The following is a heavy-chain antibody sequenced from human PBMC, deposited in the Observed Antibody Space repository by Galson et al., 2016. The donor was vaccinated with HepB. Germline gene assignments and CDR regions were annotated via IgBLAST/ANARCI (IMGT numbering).Heavy chain of an antibody. J-gene: IGHJ6*03. V-gene: IGHV3-30*12. CDR3: ARDPKAARQVYYYYYYMDV. Sequence: SLRLSCAGSGFTFSTYVMHWVRQAPGKGPQWVTVISNDGNIKTYAESVKGRFTISRDNSRNTVFLQMNSLRDEDTAVYYCARDPKAARQVYYYYYYMDVWGRGTTVTVSS. CDR2: ISNDGNIK. D-gene: IGHD6-25*01. CDR1: GFTFSTYV.